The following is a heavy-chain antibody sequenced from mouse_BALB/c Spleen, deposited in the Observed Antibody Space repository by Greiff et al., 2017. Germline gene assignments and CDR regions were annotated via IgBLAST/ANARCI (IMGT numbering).Heavy chain of an antibody. Sequence: EVMLVESGGGLVKPGGSLKLSCAASGFTFSDYYMYWVRQTPEKRLEWVATISDGGSYTYYPDSVKGRFTISRDNAKNNLYLQMSSLKSEDTAMYYCAREDGYSRYFEVWGAGTTVTVAS. CDR2: ISDGGSYT. V-gene: IGHV5-4*02. J-gene: IGHJ1*01. CDR3: AREDGYSRYFEV. CDR1: GFTFSDYY. D-gene: IGHD2-3*01.